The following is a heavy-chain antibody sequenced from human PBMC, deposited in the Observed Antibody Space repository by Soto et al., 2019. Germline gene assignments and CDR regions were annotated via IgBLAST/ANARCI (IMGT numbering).Heavy chain of an antibody. J-gene: IGHJ4*02. CDR2: IYYSGTT. CDR1: GYSISSGHF. Sequence: NPSETLSLTCVVSGYSISSGHFWGWIRQPPGKGLEWIGSIYYSGTTYFNPSLKSRVTMSVDTSKNQFSLKLTSVTAADTAVYFCARGYSGSYFDFWGQGTLVTVSS. CDR3: ARGYSGSYFDF. V-gene: IGHV4-38-2*01. D-gene: IGHD1-26*01.